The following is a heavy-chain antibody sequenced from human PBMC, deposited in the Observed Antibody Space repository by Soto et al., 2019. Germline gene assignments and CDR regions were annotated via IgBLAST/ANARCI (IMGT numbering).Heavy chain of an antibody. CDR3: ARSQVGRPLDA. V-gene: IGHV1-46*01. Sequence: GASVKVSCKASRYTFTNFYIHWLRQAPGQGLEWMGIINPSGGSTTYPQKFQGRVTMTRDTSTSTVHMELITLRSEDTAVYYCARSQVGRPLDAWGPGXTVTVYS. CDR2: INPSGGST. CDR1: RYTFTNFY. D-gene: IGHD1-26*01. J-gene: IGHJ6*02.